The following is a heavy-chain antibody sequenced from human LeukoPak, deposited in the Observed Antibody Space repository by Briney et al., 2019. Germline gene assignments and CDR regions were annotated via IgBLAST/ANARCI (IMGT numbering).Heavy chain of an antibody. D-gene: IGHD6-6*01. CDR1: GGSISSGSYY. Sequence: PSETLSLTCTVSGGSISSGSYYWSWIRQPAGKGLEWIGRIYTSGSTNYNPSLKSRATISVDTSKNQFSLKLRSVTAADTAVYYCARGLHTRSSGRRFDVFELWGQGTMVTVSS. CDR2: IYTSGST. V-gene: IGHV4-61*02. J-gene: IGHJ3*01. CDR3: ARGLHTRSSGRRFDVFEL.